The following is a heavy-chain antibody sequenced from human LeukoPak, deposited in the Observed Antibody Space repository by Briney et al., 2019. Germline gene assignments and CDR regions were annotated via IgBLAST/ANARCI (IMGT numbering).Heavy chain of an antibody. CDR1: GGSFSGYY. CDR3: ARGPWSSGWYGDC. CDR2: INHSGST. J-gene: IGHJ4*02. Sequence: SETLSLTCAVYGGSFSGYYWSWIRQPPGKGLEWIGEINHSGSTNYNPSLKSRVTISVDTSKNQFSLKLSSVTAADTAVYYCARGPWSSGWYGDCWGQGTLVTVSS. V-gene: IGHV4-34*01. D-gene: IGHD6-19*01.